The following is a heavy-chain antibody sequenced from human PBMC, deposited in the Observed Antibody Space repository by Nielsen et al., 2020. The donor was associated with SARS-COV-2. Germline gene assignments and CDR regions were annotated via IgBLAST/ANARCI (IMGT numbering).Heavy chain of an antibody. CDR1: GESFRGFY. CDR3: ARGRDGGIYAYLHHMDV. D-gene: IGHD5-24*01. CDR2: INHNGGT. V-gene: IGHV4-34*01. J-gene: IGHJ4*02. Sequence: SETLSLTCGVHGESFRGFYWTWIRQAPGKGLEWIGEINHNGGTNYISPLTSRVTISVDTSRRQFSLKMTSLTAADTAVYYCARGRDGGIYAYLHHMDVWGQGTLVTVSS.